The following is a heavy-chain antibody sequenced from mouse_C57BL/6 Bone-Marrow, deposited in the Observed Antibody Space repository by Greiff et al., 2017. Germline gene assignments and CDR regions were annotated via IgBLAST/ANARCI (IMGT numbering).Heavy chain of an antibody. J-gene: IGHJ2*01. CDR3: ASDYDYEFDY. Sequence: QVQLKESGAELVKPGASVKLSCKASGYTFTSYWMQWVKQRPGQGLEWIGEIDPSDSYTNYNQKFKGKATLTVDTSSSTAYIQLSSLTSEDSAVYYCASDYDYEFDYWGQGTTLTVSS. CDR1: GYTFTSYW. V-gene: IGHV1-50*01. D-gene: IGHD2-4*01. CDR2: IDPSDSYT.